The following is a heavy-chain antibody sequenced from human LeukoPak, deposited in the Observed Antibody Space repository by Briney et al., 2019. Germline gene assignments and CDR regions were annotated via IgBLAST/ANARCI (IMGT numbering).Heavy chain of an antibody. V-gene: IGHV3-30*04. CDR2: ISYDGSNK. CDR1: GFTFSSYA. CDR3: ARDERGWFDP. D-gene: IGHD3-10*01. Sequence: GGSLRLSCAASGFTFSSYAMHWVRQAPGKGLEWVAVISYDGSNKYYADSVKGRFTISRDNSKNTLYLQMNSLRAEDTAVYYCARDERGWFDPWGQGTLSPSPQ. J-gene: IGHJ5*02.